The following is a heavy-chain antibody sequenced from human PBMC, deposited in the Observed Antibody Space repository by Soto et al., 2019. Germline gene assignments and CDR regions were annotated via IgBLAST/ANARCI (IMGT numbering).Heavy chain of an antibody. Sequence: SETLSFTCAVSGGPLSGNNWSWLRQRPENGLEWIGEINHSGSTNYNSSLKSRVTISVDTSKNQFSLKLGSVTAADTAVYYCARARPKRHYYDSSGYYGRGYWGQGTLVTVSS. J-gene: IGHJ4*02. CDR1: GGPLSGNN. D-gene: IGHD3-22*01. CDR3: ARARPKRHYYDSSGYYGRGY. V-gene: IGHV4-34*01. CDR2: INHSGST.